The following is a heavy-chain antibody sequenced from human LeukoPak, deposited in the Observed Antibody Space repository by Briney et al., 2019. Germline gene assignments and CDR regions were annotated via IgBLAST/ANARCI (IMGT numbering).Heavy chain of an antibody. J-gene: IGHJ2*01. CDR1: GGSFSGYY. CDR3: ARVNWYFDL. V-gene: IGHV4-34*01. Sequence: PSETLSLTCAVYGGSFSGYYWSWIRQPPGKGLEWIGEINHSGSTNYNPSLKSRVTISVDTSKNQFSLKLSSVTAVDTAVYYCARVNWYFDLWGRGTLVTVSS. CDR2: INHSGST.